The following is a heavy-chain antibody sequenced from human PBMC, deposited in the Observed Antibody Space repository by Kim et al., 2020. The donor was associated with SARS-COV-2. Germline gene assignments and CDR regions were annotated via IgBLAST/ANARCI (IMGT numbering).Heavy chain of an antibody. CDR3: ARAPGYSSSWYHY. Sequence: SETLSLTCAVYGGSFSGYYWSWIRQPPGKGLEWIGEINHSGSTNYNPSLKSRVTISVDTSKNQFSLKLSSVTAADTAVYYCARAPGYSSSWYHYWGQGTLVTVSS. D-gene: IGHD6-13*01. V-gene: IGHV4-34*01. CDR2: INHSGST. CDR1: GGSFSGYY. J-gene: IGHJ4*02.